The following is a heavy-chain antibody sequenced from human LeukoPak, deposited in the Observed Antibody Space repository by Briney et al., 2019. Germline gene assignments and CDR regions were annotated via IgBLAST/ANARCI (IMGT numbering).Heavy chain of an antibody. J-gene: IGHJ4*02. D-gene: IGHD3-16*01. CDR3: VRDQGGAVSY. CDR1: TFTFSNYG. Sequence: GGSLRLSCAASTFTFSNYGMHWVRQAPGKGLEWVAFIRYDGTNKYYADSVKGRFTISRDNSKNTLFLQMNSLRAEDTAVYYCVRDQGGAVSYWGQGTLVTVSS. CDR2: IRYDGTNK. V-gene: IGHV3-30*02.